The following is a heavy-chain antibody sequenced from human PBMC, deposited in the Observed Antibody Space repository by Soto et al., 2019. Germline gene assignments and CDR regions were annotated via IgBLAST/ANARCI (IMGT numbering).Heavy chain of an antibody. J-gene: IGHJ6*02. V-gene: IGHV1-46*01. CDR1: GSTFTSYY. Sequence: ASVKVSCKASGSTFTSYYMHWVRQAPGQGLEWMGIINPSGGSTSYAQKFQGRVTMTRDTSTSTVYMELSSLRSEDTAVYYCARDLARDIVVVVAAARVGMDVWGQGTTVTVSS. CDR2: INPSGGST. D-gene: IGHD2-15*01. CDR3: ARDLARDIVVVVAAARVGMDV.